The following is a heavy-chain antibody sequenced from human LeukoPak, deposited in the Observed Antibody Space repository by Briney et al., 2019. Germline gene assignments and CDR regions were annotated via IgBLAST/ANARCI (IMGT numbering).Heavy chain of an antibody. J-gene: IGHJ4*02. CDR2: IKDYGTEE. Sequence: GGSLRLSCAASGFSLSDYWMGWVRQAPGKGLEWVANIKDYGTEEYYVDSVKGRFTISRDNAKNSLSLQMNSLRAEDTAVYYCATMRLDFWSGYYVRGYYLDYWGQGTLVTVSS. CDR3: ATMRLDFWSGYYVRGYYLDY. V-gene: IGHV3-7*01. CDR1: GFSLSDYW. D-gene: IGHD3-3*01.